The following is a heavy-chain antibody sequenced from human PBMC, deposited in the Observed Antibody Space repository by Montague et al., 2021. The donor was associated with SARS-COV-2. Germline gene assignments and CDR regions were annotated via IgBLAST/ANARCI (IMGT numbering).Heavy chain of an antibody. J-gene: IGHJ4*02. D-gene: IGHD1-20*01. V-gene: IGHV4-4*07. CDR3: VRDQGRSNWNYPDY. CDR2: IYNSGST. Sequence: LSFSASGFTFSSYAMSWFRQSAGKGLEWIGRIYNSGSTSYNPSLKSRVTMSVDTSKNQFSLKLSSVTAADTAVYYCVRDQGRSNWNYPDYWGQGTLVTVSS. CDR1: GFTFSSYA.